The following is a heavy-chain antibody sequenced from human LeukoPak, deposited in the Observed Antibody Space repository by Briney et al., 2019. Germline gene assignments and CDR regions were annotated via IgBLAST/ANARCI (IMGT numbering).Heavy chain of an antibody. V-gene: IGHV4-59*01. CDR2: IYYSGST. Sequence: PSETLSLTCTVSGGSISSYYWSWIRQPPGKGLEWIGYIYYSGSTNYNPSLKSRVTISVDTSKDQFSLKLRSVTAADTAVYYCARVTGYVIEDYFDYWGQGTLVTVSS. D-gene: IGHD3-22*01. CDR1: GGSISSYY. J-gene: IGHJ4*02. CDR3: ARVTGYVIEDYFDY.